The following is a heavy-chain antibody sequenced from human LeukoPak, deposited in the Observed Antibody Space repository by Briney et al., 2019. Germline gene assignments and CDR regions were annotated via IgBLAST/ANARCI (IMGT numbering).Heavy chain of an antibody. V-gene: IGHV1-2*02. J-gene: IGHJ4*02. CDR1: GYTFTGYY. CDR3: ARPYYPDSSGYLFNS. Sequence: ASVKVSCKASGYTFTGYYMHWVRQAPGQGLEWMGWINPNSGGTNYAQKFQGRVTMTRDTSISTAYMELSRLTSDDTAVFFCARPYYPDSSGYLFNSWGQGTLVTVSS. D-gene: IGHD3-22*01. CDR2: INPNSGGT.